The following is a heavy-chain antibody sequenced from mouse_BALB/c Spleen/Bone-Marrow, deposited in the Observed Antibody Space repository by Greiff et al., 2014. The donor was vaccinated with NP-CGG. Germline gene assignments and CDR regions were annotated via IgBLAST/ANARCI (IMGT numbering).Heavy chain of an antibody. CDR2: FYPGSDSI. Sequence: VKLMESGAGLVKPGASVKLSCKASGYTFTEFIIHWVKQRPGQGLEWIGWFYPGSDSIKYNEKFKDKATLTADISSSTVYMELSRLTSEDSAVYFCARHLYYFDYWGQGTTLTVSS. CDR1: GYTFTEFI. J-gene: IGHJ2*01. V-gene: IGHV1-62-2*01. CDR3: ARHLYYFDY.